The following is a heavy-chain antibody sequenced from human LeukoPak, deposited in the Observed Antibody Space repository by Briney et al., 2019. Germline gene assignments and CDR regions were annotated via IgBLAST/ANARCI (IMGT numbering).Heavy chain of an antibody. CDR1: GYSISSGYY. J-gene: IGHJ4*02. CDR3: AVVAASDY. CDR2: IYHSGST. D-gene: IGHD2-15*01. Sequence: SETLSLTCTVSGYSISSGYYWGWIRQPPGKGLEWIGSIYHSGSTYYNPSLKSRVTISVDTSKNQFSLKLSSVTAADTAVYYCAVVAASDYWGQGTLVTVSS. V-gene: IGHV4-38-2*02.